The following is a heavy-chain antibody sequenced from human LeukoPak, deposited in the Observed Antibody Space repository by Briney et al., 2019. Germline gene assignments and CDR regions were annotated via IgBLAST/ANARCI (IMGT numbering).Heavy chain of an antibody. D-gene: IGHD6-19*01. CDR1: GFTFSNYA. J-gene: IGHJ4*02. CDR3: ARGKGVHNSGGYGNWD. CDR2: ISYDGNNK. Sequence: GGSLRLSCAASGFTFSNYAMHWVRQAPGKGLEWVAVISYDGNNKYYADSMKGRFTISRDNSKNTLYLQMNSLRAEDTAVYYCARGKGVHNSGGYGNWDWGQGTLVTVSS. V-gene: IGHV3-30-3*01.